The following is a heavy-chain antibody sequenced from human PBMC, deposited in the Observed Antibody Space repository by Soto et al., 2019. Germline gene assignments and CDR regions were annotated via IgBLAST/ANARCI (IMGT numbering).Heavy chain of an antibody. CDR2: IYHSGST. J-gene: IGHJ3*02. CDR3: AREYYDSSGDAFDI. V-gene: IGHV4-30-2*01. D-gene: IGHD3-22*01. CDR1: GGSISSGGYS. Sequence: SETLSLTCAVSGGSISSGGYSWSWIRQPPGKGLEWIGYIYHSGSTYYNPSLKSRVTISVDRSKNQFSLKLSSVTAADTAVYYCAREYYDSSGDAFDIWGQGTMVTVSS.